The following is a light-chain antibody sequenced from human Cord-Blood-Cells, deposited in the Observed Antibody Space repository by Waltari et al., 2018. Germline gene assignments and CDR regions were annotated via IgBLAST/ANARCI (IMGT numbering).Light chain of an antibody. V-gene: IGLV2-14*01. J-gene: IGLJ3*02. Sequence: QSALTQPASVSGSPGQSITISCTGTSSDVGRSNYVSWYQQHPGKAPKLMIYDVSKRPSGVSNRFSGSKSGNTASLTISGLQAEDEADYYCSSYTSSSGVFGGGTKLTVL. CDR3: SSYTSSSGV. CDR1: SSDVGRSNY. CDR2: DVS.